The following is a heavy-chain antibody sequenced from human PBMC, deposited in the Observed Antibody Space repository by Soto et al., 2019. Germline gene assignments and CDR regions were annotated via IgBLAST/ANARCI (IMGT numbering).Heavy chain of an antibody. J-gene: IGHJ4*02. Sequence: SETLSLTCAVYGGSFSGYYWTWIRQPPGKGLEWIGSIYHTGSTYYSKSLRSRLTMSVDTSKSQFSLRLSSVTAADTAVYYCARATGTLRSRNCDYWGQGSLVTVSS. CDR2: IYHTGST. D-gene: IGHD1-1*01. CDR3: ARATGTLRSRNCDY. V-gene: IGHV4-34*10. CDR1: GGSFSGYY.